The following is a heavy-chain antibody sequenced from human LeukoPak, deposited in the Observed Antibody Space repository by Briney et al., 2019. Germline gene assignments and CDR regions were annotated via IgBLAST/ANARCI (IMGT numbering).Heavy chain of an antibody. D-gene: IGHD2-2*01. J-gene: IGHJ6*03. CDR2: INPSIGRT. Sequence: ASPKDSRKASRYTFTSFNTHWVRQPPGQGLEWVGIINPSIGRTSYAQKFQGRVTMTTDTSTSTAYMELRSLRSDDTAVYYCARCDCSSTSCYDALRPYYYYYMDVWGKGTTVTVSS. CDR3: ARCDCSSTSCYDALRPYYYYYMDV. CDR1: RYTFTSFN. V-gene: IGHV1-46*01.